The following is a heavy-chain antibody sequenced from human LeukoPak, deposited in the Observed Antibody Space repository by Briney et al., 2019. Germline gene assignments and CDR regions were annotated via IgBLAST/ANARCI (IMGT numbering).Heavy chain of an antibody. CDR1: GSIFGSYG. J-gene: IGHJ4*02. Sequence: GGSLRPSLAAPGSIFGSYGMHWVGQAPDRGLEWVAFIRYDGSRKYYADSVKGRFTISRGNSKNTLYLQMNGLRAEDTAVYYCARDLYSSSPYWGQGTLVTVSS. V-gene: IGHV3-30*02. CDR2: IRYDGSRK. D-gene: IGHD6-6*01. CDR3: ARDLYSSSPY.